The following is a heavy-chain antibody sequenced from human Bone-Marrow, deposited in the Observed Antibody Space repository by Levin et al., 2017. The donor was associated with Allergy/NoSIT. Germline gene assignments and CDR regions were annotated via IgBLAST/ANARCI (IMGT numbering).Heavy chain of an antibody. Sequence: GESLKISCAASGFTFSDYYMSWIRQAPGKGLEWVSYISSSSSYTNYADSVKGRFTISRDNAKNSLYLQMNSLRAEDTAVYYCARAPGVLRYFDWLGYWGQGTLVTVSS. CDR2: ISSSSSYT. V-gene: IGHV3-11*05. D-gene: IGHD3-9*01. CDR3: ARAPGVLRYFDWLGY. CDR1: GFTFSDYY. J-gene: IGHJ4*02.